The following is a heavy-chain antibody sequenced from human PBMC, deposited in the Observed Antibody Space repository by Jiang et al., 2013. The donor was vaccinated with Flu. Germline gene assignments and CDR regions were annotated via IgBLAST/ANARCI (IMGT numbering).Heavy chain of an antibody. CDR2: IHTFGTT. V-gene: IGHV4-4*07. CDR3: ARGFGSGTYYFDS. Sequence: KPSETLSLTCAVSGGSITSYYWNWIRQPAGKGLEWIGRIHTFGTTNYNPSLKSRVTMSVDTSKYQFSLKLNSVTAADTAVYYCARGFGSGTYYFDSWGQGTL. D-gene: IGHD3-10*01. CDR1: GGSITSYY. J-gene: IGHJ4*02.